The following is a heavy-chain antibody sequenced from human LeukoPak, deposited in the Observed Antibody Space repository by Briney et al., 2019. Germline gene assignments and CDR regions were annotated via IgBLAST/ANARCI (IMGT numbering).Heavy chain of an antibody. V-gene: IGHV4-34*01. CDR2: INHSGST. Sequence: SETLSLTCAVYGGSFSGYYWSWIRQPPGKGLEWIGEINHSGSTNYNPSLKSRVTISVDTSKNQFSLKLSSVTAADTAVYYCARGLLRLLEWLLPYNWFDPWGQGTLVTVSS. CDR3: ARGLLRLLEWLLPYNWFDP. J-gene: IGHJ5*02. D-gene: IGHD3-3*01. CDR1: GGSFSGYY.